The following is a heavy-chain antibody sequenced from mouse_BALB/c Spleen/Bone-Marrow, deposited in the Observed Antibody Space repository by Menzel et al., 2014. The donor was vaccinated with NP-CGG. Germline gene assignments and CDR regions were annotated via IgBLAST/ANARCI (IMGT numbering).Heavy chain of an antibody. CDR2: INPDSSTI. CDR3: AKNYYYGYVAY. Sequence: VQLQQSGGGLVQPGGSLKLSCAASGFDFSRYWMTWVRQAPGKGPEWIGEINPDSSTINYTPSLKDKFIISRDNAKNTLYLQMNKVRSEDTALYYCAKNYYYGYVAYWGQGTLVTVSA. D-gene: IGHD1-2*01. J-gene: IGHJ3*01. CDR1: GFDFSRYW. V-gene: IGHV4-1*02.